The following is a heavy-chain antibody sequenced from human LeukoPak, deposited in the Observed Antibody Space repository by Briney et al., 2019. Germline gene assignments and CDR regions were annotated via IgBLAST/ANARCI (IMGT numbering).Heavy chain of an antibody. V-gene: IGHV4-34*01. CDR2: INHSGST. Sequence: SETLSLTCAVYGGSFSGYHWSWIRQPPGKGLEWIGEINHSGSTNYNPSLKSRVTISVDTSKNQFSLKLSSVTAADTAVYYCASQPYDILTGNNYSFDYWGQGTLVTVSS. CDR1: GGSFSGYH. CDR3: ASQPYDILTGNNYSFDY. J-gene: IGHJ4*02. D-gene: IGHD3-9*01.